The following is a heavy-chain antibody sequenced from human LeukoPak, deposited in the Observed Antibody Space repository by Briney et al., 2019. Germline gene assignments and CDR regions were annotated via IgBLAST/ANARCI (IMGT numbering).Heavy chain of an antibody. Sequence: ASVKVSCKASGYTFTSYGISWVRQAPGQGLEWMGWISAYNGNTNYAQKLQGRVTMTTDTSTSTAYMELRSLRSDDTAVYYCARDTPRIYYDSSGFDLWGPGTLVTVSS. V-gene: IGHV1-18*01. CDR1: GYTFTSYG. J-gene: IGHJ4*02. D-gene: IGHD3-22*01. CDR2: ISAYNGNT. CDR3: ARDTPRIYYDSSGFDL.